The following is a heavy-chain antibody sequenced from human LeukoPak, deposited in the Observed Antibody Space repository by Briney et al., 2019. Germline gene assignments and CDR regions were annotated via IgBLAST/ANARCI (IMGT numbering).Heavy chain of an antibody. CDR1: GGSFSGYY. CDR3: ARAGTGSSGWPFDY. CDR2: INHSGST. Sequence: SETLSLTCAVYGGSFSGYYWSWIRQPPGKGLEWIGEINHSGSTNYNPSLKSRVTISVDTSKNQLSLKLSSVTAADTAVYYCARAGTGSSGWPFDYWGQGTLVTVSS. J-gene: IGHJ4*02. V-gene: IGHV4-34*01. D-gene: IGHD6-19*01.